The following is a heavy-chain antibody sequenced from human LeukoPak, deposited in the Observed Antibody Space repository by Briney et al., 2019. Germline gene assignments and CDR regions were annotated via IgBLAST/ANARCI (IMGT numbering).Heavy chain of an antibody. Sequence: GGSLRLSCAASGFTFSSYSMNWVRQAPGKGLEWVSSISSSYIYYADSVKGRFTISRDNAKNSLYLQMNSLRAEDTAVYYCARDYGSGSSQYYFDYWGQGTLVTVSS. CDR3: ARDYGSGSSQYYFDY. CDR2: ISSSYI. D-gene: IGHD3-10*01. J-gene: IGHJ4*02. CDR1: GFTFSSYS. V-gene: IGHV3-21*01.